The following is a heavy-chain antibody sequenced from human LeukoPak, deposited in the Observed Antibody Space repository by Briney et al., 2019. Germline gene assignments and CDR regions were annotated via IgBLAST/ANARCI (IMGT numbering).Heavy chain of an antibody. J-gene: IGHJ4*02. CDR3: ARALAVAGPGGGLDY. V-gene: IGHV5-51*01. D-gene: IGHD6-19*01. CDR1: GYSFTSYW. Sequence: KRGESLKISCKGSGYSFTSYWIGWVRQMPGKGLEWMGIIYPGDSDTRYSPSFQGQVTISADKSISTAYLQWSSLKASDTAMYYCARALAVAGPGGGLDYWGQGTLVTVSS. CDR2: IYPGDSDT.